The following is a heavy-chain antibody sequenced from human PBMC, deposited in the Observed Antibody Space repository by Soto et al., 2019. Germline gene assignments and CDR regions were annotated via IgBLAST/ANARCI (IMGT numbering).Heavy chain of an antibody. CDR3: ARGFAEGITMIVVVITALGY. Sequence: QVQLVQSGAEVKKPGASVKVSCKASGYTFTSYGISWVRQAPGQGLEWMGWISAYNGNTNYAQKLQGRVTMTTDTSTSTAYMELRSLRSDDTAVYYCARGFAEGITMIVVVITALGYWGQGTLVTVSS. V-gene: IGHV1-18*01. D-gene: IGHD3-22*01. J-gene: IGHJ4*02. CDR1: GYTFTSYG. CDR2: ISAYNGNT.